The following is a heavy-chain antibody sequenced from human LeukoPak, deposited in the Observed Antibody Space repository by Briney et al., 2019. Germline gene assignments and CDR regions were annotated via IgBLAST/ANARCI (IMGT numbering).Heavy chain of an antibody. CDR3: ARANSSGWSGY. CDR2: INHSGST. J-gene: IGHJ4*02. D-gene: IGHD6-19*01. CDR1: GGSFSGYY. Sequence: SETLSLTCAVYGGSFSGYYWGWIRQPPGKGLEWIGEINHSGSTNYNPSLKSRVTISVDTSKNQFSLKLSSVTAADTAVYYCARANSSGWSGYWGQGTLVTVSS. V-gene: IGHV4-34*01.